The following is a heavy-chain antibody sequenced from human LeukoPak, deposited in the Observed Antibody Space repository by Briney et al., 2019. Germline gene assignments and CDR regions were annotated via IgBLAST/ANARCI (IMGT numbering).Heavy chain of an antibody. Sequence: GGSLRLSCAASGFTVSSNYMSWVRQAPGKGLEWVSVIYSGGSTYYADSVKGRFTISRDNSKNTLYLQMNSLRAEDTAVYYCARTPYSSGYDAFDIWGQGTMVTVSS. CDR2: IYSGGST. D-gene: IGHD6-19*01. V-gene: IGHV3-53*01. CDR3: ARTPYSSGYDAFDI. J-gene: IGHJ3*02. CDR1: GFTVSSNY.